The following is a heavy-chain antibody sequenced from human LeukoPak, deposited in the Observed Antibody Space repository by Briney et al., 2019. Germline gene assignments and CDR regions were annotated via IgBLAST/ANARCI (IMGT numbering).Heavy chain of an antibody. V-gene: IGHV3-23*01. D-gene: IGHD3-10*01. Sequence: TGGSLRLSCAASGFTCSSYAMSWVRQAPGKGLEWVSAISGSGGSTYYADSVKGRFTISRDNSKNTLYLQMNSLRAEDTAVYYCAKDSYGSGSYYNVDYFDYWGQGTLVTVSS. J-gene: IGHJ4*02. CDR2: ISGSGGST. CDR3: AKDSYGSGSYYNVDYFDY. CDR1: GFTCSSYA.